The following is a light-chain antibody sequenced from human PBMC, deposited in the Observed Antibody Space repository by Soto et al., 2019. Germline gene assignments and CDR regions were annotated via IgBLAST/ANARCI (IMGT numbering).Light chain of an antibody. CDR1: QSISRY. Sequence: DIQMTQSPSSLSGSVGDRGTITCRACQSISRYLNWYQQKPGKAPKLLIYAASSLQSGDPSRFSGSGSGTDFTLTISSLQPEDFATYYCQQSYSTPLTFGGGTKVEIK. CDR2: AAS. CDR3: QQSYSTPLT. V-gene: IGKV1-39*01. J-gene: IGKJ4*01.